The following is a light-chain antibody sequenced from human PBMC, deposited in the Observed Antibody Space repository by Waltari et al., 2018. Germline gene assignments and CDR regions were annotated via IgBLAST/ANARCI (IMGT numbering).Light chain of an antibody. CDR1: QSVSTW. J-gene: IGKJ1*01. CDR2: KAS. Sequence: DIQMTQSPSTLSAFVGDRVTITCRASQSVSTWLAWFQQKPGKAPKLVVYKASTLESGVPSGFSGRGSGTEFTLTISSLQPDDFATYYCQQYNSRSPWTFGQGTKVEIK. CDR3: QQYNSRSPWT. V-gene: IGKV1-5*03.